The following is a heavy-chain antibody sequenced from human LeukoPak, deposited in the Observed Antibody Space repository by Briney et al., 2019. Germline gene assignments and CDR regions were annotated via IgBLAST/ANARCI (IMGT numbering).Heavy chain of an antibody. D-gene: IGHD5-18*01. CDR3: ARVYSYGDYFDY. CDR2: ISSSGSTI. CDR1: GFTFSDYY. J-gene: IGHJ4*02. V-gene: IGHV3-11*01. Sequence: GGSLTLSCAASGFTFSDYYMSWIRQAPGKGLEWVSYISSSGSTIYNADSVKGRFTLSRDNAQNSLYLQMNSLRAEDTAVYYCARVYSYGDYFDYLGQGALVTVSP.